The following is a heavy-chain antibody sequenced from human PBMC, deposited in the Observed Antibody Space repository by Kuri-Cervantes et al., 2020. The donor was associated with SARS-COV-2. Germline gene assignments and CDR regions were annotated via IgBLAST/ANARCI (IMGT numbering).Heavy chain of an antibody. CDR2: ISSSSSYI. D-gene: IGHD3-16*01. V-gene: IGHV3-21*01. CDR1: GFSFSSYS. Sequence: GGSLRLSCAVSGFSFSSYSMNWVRQAPGKVLEWVSSISSSSSYISYADSMEGRFTISRDNAKHSLYLQMNSLRAEDTAVYYCARGNYVMYSRWPTAPSDFWGQGTLVTVSS. CDR3: ARGNYVMYSRWPTAPSDF. J-gene: IGHJ4*02.